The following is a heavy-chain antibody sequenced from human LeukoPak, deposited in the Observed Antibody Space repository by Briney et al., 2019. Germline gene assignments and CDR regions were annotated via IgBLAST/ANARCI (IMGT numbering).Heavy chain of an antibody. J-gene: IGHJ3*02. CDR3: ARDIHSVAFDI. CDR2: INERGTDS. V-gene: IGHV3-74*03. CDR1: GFTFSGHW. Sequence: GGSLRLSCTASGFTFSGHWIHWVRQPPGMGLVWVSRINERGTDSMYAESVKGRFTISRDNAKRSVYLQMNSLGVEDTAVYYCARDIHSVAFDIWGQGTMVTVSS.